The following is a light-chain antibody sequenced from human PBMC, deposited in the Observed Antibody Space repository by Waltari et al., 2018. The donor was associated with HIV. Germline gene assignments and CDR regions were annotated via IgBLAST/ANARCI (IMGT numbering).Light chain of an antibody. V-gene: IGKV4-1*01. J-gene: IGKJ1*01. Sequence: DVVMTQSPDALKGSLGERVTIKCKSSQSVFSNSNKKSYLAWYQQRPGQTPNLLFYWATTLVSGVPARFSGSGSGTDFTLTINNLQAEDAAIYYCQQYYMTPPTFGQGTKVEI. CDR1: QSVFSNSNKKSY. CDR3: QQYYMTPPT. CDR2: WAT.